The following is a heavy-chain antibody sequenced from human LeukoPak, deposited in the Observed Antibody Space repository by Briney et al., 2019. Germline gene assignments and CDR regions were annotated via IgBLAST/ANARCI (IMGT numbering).Heavy chain of an antibody. D-gene: IGHD6-13*01. CDR2: INWNGGST. J-gene: IGHJ1*01. CDR1: GFTFDDYG. CDR3: ARGPRHSSCYQYFQH. Sequence: GGSLRLSCAASGFTFDDYGMSWVRQAPGKGLEWVSGINWNGGSTGYADSVKGRFTISRDNAKNSLYLQMNSLRAEDTAVYYCARGPRHSSCYQYFQHWGQGTLVTVSS. V-gene: IGHV3-20*04.